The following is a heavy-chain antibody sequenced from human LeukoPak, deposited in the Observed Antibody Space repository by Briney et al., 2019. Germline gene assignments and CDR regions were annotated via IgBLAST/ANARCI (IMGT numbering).Heavy chain of an antibody. Sequence: GASVKVSCKASGYTFTSYAIHWVRQAPGHRLEWMGWINGGNGNTKYSQNFQGRVTITRDTSASTAYMELNSLRSEDTAVYYCARDHGSSKEDDAFDIWGRGTMVTVSS. V-gene: IGHV1-3*01. D-gene: IGHD6-13*01. CDR1: GYTFTSYA. CDR2: INGGNGNT. CDR3: ARDHGSSKEDDAFDI. J-gene: IGHJ3*02.